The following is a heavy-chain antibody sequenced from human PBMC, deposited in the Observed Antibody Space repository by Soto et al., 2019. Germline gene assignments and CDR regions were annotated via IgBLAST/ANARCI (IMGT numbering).Heavy chain of an antibody. CDR2: ISHSGST. CDR1: GGSFSGYY. Sequence: SETLSLTCAVYGGSFSGYYWSWIRQPPGKGLEWIGEISHSGSTNYNPSLKSRVTISVDTSKNQFSLKLSSVTAADTAVYYCARGVSSSSEGDYYYYYGMDVWGQGTTVTVSS. D-gene: IGHD6-6*01. CDR3: ARGVSSSSEGDYYYYYGMDV. J-gene: IGHJ6*02. V-gene: IGHV4-34*01.